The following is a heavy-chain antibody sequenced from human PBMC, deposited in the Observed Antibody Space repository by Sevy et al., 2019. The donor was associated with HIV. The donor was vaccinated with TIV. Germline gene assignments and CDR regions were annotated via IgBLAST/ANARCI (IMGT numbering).Heavy chain of an antibody. J-gene: IGHJ3*02. CDR1: VFIFSRYG. V-gene: IGHV3-33*01. CDR3: AGLPSHNYDRTVDEGFDI. CDR2: IWQDRSNE. Sequence: GGSLRLSCAASVFIFSRYGMHWVRQAPGKGLEWVADIWQDRSNEHYADSVKGRFTISRDNSKNTLYLQMNSLRAEDTAVYYCAGLPSHNYDRTVDEGFDIWGQGTLVTVSS. D-gene: IGHD3-22*01.